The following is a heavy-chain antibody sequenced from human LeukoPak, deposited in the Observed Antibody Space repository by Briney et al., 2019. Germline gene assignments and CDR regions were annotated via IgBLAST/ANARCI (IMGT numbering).Heavy chain of an antibody. V-gene: IGHV3-7*05. CDR1: GFTFNSYW. CDR3: DTYCTSRNRYLSTLS. J-gene: IGHJ5*01. D-gene: IGHD2-8*01. Sequence: TGGSLRLSCAVSGFTFNSYWMSWVRQAPGKGLEWVAKIQEDESRKEYGDYVKGRLNIASDNTKSSLYLEMNSLRAEGTAVYYCDTYCTSRNRYLSTLSWGHGTLVTVSS. CDR2: IQEDESRK.